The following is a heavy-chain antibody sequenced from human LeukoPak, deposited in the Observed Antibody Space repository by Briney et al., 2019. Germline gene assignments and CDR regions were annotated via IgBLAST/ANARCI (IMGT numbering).Heavy chain of an antibody. CDR3: ARVGISYYYDSNGYKY. Sequence: ASVKVSRKASGYTFTGYYIHWVRQAPGQGLEWVGRVNPNSGDTNFAQNFQGRVTMTRDTSITTAYMELSSLRSDDTAVYYCARVGISYYYDSNGYKYWGQGTLVTVSS. CDR1: GYTFTGYY. V-gene: IGHV1-2*06. CDR2: VNPNSGDT. J-gene: IGHJ4*02. D-gene: IGHD3-22*01.